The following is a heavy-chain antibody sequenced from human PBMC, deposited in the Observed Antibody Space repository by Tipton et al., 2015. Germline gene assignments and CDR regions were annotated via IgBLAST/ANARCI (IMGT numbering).Heavy chain of an antibody. J-gene: IGHJ6*02. D-gene: IGHD3-3*01. Sequence: TLSLTCTVSGDSVSSYYWNWIRQPPGKGLEWIGYIFPSGTTDYNPSLKSRAVISVDTSKNQFPLNVSSVTAADTAVYYCARANFDFWGGNHHFYGMDVWGQGTTVIVSS. CDR2: IFPSGTT. CDR1: GDSVSSYY. CDR3: ARANFDFWGGNHHFYGMDV. V-gene: IGHV4-59*02.